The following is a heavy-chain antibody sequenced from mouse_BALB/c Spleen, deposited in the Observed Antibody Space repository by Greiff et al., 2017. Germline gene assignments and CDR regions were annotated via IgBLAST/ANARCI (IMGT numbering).Heavy chain of an antibody. CDR1: GYTFTSYW. Sequence: QVQLQQSGAELAKPGASVKMSCKASGYTFTSYWMHWVKQRPGQGLEWIGYINPSTGYTEYNQKFKDKATLTADKSSSTAYMQLSSLTSEDSAVYYCARGGYEGAHYFDYWGQGTTLTVSS. CDR3: ARGGYEGAHYFDY. V-gene: IGHV1-7*01. J-gene: IGHJ2*01. D-gene: IGHD2-2*01. CDR2: INPSTGYT.